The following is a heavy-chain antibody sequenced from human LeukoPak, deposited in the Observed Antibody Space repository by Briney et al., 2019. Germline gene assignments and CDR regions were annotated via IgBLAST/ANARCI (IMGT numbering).Heavy chain of an antibody. V-gene: IGHV3-11*06. D-gene: IGHD2-2*01. Sequence: KPGGSLRLSCAASGFTFSDYFMSWIRQAPGKGLEWVSYISSTTNYTNYADSVKGRFTVSRDNAKNTLYLQMNSLRAEDTAVYYCATSSSDYWGQGTLVTVSS. CDR3: ATSSSDY. CDR1: GFTFSDYF. CDR2: ISSTTNYT. J-gene: IGHJ4*02.